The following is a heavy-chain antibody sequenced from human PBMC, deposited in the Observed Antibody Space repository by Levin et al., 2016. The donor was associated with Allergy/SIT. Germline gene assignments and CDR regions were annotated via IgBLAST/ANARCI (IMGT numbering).Heavy chain of an antibody. CDR2: IYPGDSDT. CDR3: ARSYDSSGYEYDY. J-gene: IGHJ4*02. D-gene: IGHD3-22*01. Sequence: GESLKISCKASGYTFTSYWIGWVRQMPGKGPEWMGIIYPGDSDTRYSPSFQGQVTISADKSISTAYLQWSSLKASDTAMYYCARSYDSSGYEYDYWGQGTLVTVSS. CDR1: GYTFTSYW. V-gene: IGHV5-51*01.